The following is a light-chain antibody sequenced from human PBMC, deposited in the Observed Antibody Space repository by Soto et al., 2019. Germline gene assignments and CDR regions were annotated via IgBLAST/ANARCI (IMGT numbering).Light chain of an antibody. J-gene: IGKJ5*01. CDR2: AAS. CDR3: QQTYITHPIT. Sequence: DIQMTQSPSSLSALVGDRVTITCRASQSVSRYLNWYQHKPGKAPKLLINAASNLRSGVPSRFSGSGSGTDFTLTIDGLQPEDFAVYYCQQTYITHPITFGQGIRLEIK. CDR1: QSVSRY. V-gene: IGKV1-39*01.